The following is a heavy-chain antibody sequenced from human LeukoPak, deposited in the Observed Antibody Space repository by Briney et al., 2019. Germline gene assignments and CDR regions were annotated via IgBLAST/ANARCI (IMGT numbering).Heavy chain of an antibody. J-gene: IGHJ4*02. CDR1: GYSFTSYW. Sequence: GESLKISCKGSGYSFTSYWIGWVRQMPGKGLGWMGIIYPGDSDTRYSPSFQGQVTISADKSISTAYLQWSSLKASDTAMYYCARLPPRDSRGWSRSLDYWGQGTLLTVSS. D-gene: IGHD6-19*01. CDR2: IYPGDSDT. V-gene: IGHV5-51*01. CDR3: ARLPPRDSRGWSRSLDY.